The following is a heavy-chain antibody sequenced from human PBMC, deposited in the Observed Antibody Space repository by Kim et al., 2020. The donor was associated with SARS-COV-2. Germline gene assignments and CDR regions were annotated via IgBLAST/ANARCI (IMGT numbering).Heavy chain of an antibody. Sequence: SETLSLTCAVYGGSFSGYYWSWIRQPPGKGLEWIGEINHSGSTKYNPSLKSRVTISVDTSKNQFSLKLNSVTAADTAVYYCARDRGTIFGVVIINDAFDIWSQGTMVTVSS. CDR3: ARDRGTIFGVVIINDAFDI. CDR2: INHSGST. D-gene: IGHD3-3*01. V-gene: IGHV4-34*01. J-gene: IGHJ3*02. CDR1: GGSFSGYY.